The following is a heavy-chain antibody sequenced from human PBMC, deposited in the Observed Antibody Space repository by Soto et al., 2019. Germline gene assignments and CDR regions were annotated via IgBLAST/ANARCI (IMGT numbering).Heavy chain of an antibody. CDR1: GGSISSYY. CDR3: ARGGYSGYDHWFEL. CDR2: IYYSGST. J-gene: IGHJ5*02. Sequence: SETLSLTCTVSGGSISSYYWSWIRQPPGKGLEWIGYIYYSGSTNYNPSLKSRVTISVDMSKNQFSLKLSSVTAADTAVYYCARGGYSGYDHWFELSGQGPLVTVSS. D-gene: IGHD5-12*01. V-gene: IGHV4-59*01.